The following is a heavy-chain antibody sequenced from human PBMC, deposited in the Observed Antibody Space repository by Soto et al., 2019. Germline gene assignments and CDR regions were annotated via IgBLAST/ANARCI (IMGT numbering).Heavy chain of an antibody. CDR2: IRSKANSYAT. D-gene: IGHD3-3*01. CDR3: TSLTIFGVVTDDAFDI. J-gene: IGHJ3*02. CDR1: GFTFSGSA. V-gene: IGHV3-73*01. Sequence: PGGSLRLSCAASGFTFSGSAMHWVRQASGKGLEWVGRIRSKANSYATAYAASVKGRFTISRDDSKNTAYLQMNSLKTEDTAVYYCTSLTIFGVVTDDAFDIWGQGTMVTVSS.